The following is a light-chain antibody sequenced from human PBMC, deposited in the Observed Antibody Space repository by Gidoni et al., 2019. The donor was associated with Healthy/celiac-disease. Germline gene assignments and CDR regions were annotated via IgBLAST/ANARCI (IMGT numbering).Light chain of an antibody. V-gene: IGKV3-11*01. J-gene: IGKJ1*01. CDR2: DAS. CDR1: QSVSRY. Sequence: EIVLTQSPATLSLSPGERATLSGRASQSVSRYLAWYQQKPGQAPSLLIYDASNRATGIPARFSGSGSGTDFTLTISSLEPEDFAVYYCQQRSNWRRTFGQGTKVEIK. CDR3: QQRSNWRRT.